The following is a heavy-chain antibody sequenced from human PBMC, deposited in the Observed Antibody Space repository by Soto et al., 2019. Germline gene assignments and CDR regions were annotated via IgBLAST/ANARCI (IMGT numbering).Heavy chain of an antibody. J-gene: IGHJ4*02. CDR2: ISGSGGST. D-gene: IGHD3-10*01. Sequence: GGSLRLSCAASGFTFSSYAMSWVRQAPGKGLEWVSAISGSGGSTYYADSVKGRFTISRDNSKNTLYLQMNSLRAEDTAVYYCAKDIDYYYGSGSRFDYWGQGTLVTVSS. CDR3: AKDIDYYYGSGSRFDY. CDR1: GFTFSSYA. V-gene: IGHV3-23*01.